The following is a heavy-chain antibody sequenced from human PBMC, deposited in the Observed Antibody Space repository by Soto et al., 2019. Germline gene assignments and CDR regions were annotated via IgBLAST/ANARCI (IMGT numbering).Heavy chain of an antibody. D-gene: IGHD1-26*01. CDR2: TFYRSKWYY. V-gene: IGHV6-1*01. CDR1: VDRVSSNNDA. J-gene: IGHJ4*01. Sequence: PSHTLSLTCVISVDRVSSNNDAWNWIRQSPSRGLEWLGRTFYRSKWYYEYAVSVRGRITINPDTSKNQYPLQLNSVTPEDTAVYFCARGEQYSGRIFDYWSQGTLVTISS. CDR3: ARGEQYSGRIFDY.